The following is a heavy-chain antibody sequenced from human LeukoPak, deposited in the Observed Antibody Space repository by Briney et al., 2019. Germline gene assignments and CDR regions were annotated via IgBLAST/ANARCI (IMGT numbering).Heavy chain of an antibody. CDR3: ARSSLAVAGSVFDY. CDR2: ISTYNGNT. V-gene: IGHV1-18*01. J-gene: IGHJ4*02. Sequence: GASVTVSCKASGYTFTSYGISWVRQAAGQGLEWMGWISTYNGNTNYAQKLQGRVSKTTDTSTSTAYMELRSLTSDDTAVYYCARSSLAVAGSVFDYWGQGTLVTVSS. D-gene: IGHD6-19*01. CDR1: GYTFTSYG.